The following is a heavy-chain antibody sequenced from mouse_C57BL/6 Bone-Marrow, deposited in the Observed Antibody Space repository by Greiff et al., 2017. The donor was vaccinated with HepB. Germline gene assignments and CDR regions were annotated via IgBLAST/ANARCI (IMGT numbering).Heavy chain of an antibody. J-gene: IGHJ4*01. Sequence: KLVESGGGLVQPGGSMKLSCAASGFTFSDAWMDWVRQSPEKGLEWVTEIRNKANNHATYYAESVKGRFTISRDDSKSSVYLQMNSLRAEDTGIYYCTRGARLRRAMDYWGQGTSVTVSS. V-gene: IGHV6-6*01. CDR1: GFTFSDAW. CDR3: TRGARLRRAMDY. D-gene: IGHD2-4*01. CDR2: IRNKANNHAT.